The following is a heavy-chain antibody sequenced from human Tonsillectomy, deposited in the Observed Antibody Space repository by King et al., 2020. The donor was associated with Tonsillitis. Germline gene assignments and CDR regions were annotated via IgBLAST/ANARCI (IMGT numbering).Heavy chain of an antibody. CDR3: SRIIRSDSSTWYWYFDL. D-gene: IGHD6-13*01. J-gene: IGHJ2*01. V-gene: IGHV2-26*01. CDR1: GFSLSIARMG. Sequence: TLKESGPVLVKPTETLTLTCTVSGFSLSIARMGVSWIRQPPGKALEWLAHIFSNDEKSYNTSLKGRLTISKDTSKSQVVLTLTNMDPVDTATYYCSRIIRSDSSTWYWYFDLWGRGTLVTVSS. CDR2: IFSNDEK.